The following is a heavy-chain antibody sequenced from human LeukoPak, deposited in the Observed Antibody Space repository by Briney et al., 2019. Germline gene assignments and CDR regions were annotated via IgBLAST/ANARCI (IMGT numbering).Heavy chain of an antibody. CDR3: ARVAVAANPYYFDY. J-gene: IGHJ4*02. D-gene: IGHD6-19*01. Sequence: ASETLSLTCAVYGGSFSGYYWSWIRQPPGKGLEWIGEINHSGSTNYNPSLKSRVTISVDTSKNQFSLKLSSVTAADTAVYYCARVAVAANPYYFDYWGQGTLVTVSS. CDR2: INHSGST. CDR1: GGSFSGYY. V-gene: IGHV4-34*01.